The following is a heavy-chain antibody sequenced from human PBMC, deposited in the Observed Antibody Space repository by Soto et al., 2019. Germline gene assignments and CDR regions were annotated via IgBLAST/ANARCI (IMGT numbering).Heavy chain of an antibody. CDR2: IYYSGSS. CDR3: ARQGGDFKFDP. Sequence: QLQLQESGPRLVKPSETLSLTCTVSGGSISSSNYYWGWIRQPPGKGLEWIGSIYYSGSSYYRPSLKSRVTISVDTSKNQFSLKLSSVTAADTAVYYCARQGGDFKFDPWGQGTLVTVSS. D-gene: IGHD2-21*01. CDR1: GGSISSSNYY. J-gene: IGHJ5*02. V-gene: IGHV4-39*01.